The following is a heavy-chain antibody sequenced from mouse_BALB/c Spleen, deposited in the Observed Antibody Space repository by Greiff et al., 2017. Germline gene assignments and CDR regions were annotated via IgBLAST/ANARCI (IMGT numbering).Heavy chain of an antibody. Sequence: EVQLQQSGAELVRPGALVKLSCKASGFNIKDYYMHWVKQRPEQGLEWIGWIDPENGNTIYDPKFQGKASITADTSSNTAYPQLSSLTSEDTAVYYCARSDGNYGYYAMDYWGQGTSVTVSS. CDR3: ARSDGNYGYYAMDY. V-gene: IGHV14-1*02. J-gene: IGHJ4*01. CDR2: IDPENGNT. CDR1: GFNIKDYY. D-gene: IGHD2-1*01.